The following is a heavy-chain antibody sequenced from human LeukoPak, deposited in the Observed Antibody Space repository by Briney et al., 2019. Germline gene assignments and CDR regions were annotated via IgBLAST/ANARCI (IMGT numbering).Heavy chain of an antibody. V-gene: IGHV3-21*01. CDR3: ARDGRMGAVTGPRLFDY. CDR1: GFTFSTYS. CDR2: ISSSRSYI. D-gene: IGHD6-19*01. J-gene: IGHJ4*02. Sequence: GGSLRLSCAASGFTFSTYSMNWVRQAPGKGLEWVSSISSSRSYIYYADSVKGRFTISRDNAKNSLYLQMNSLRAEDTAVYYRARDGRMGAVTGPRLFDYWGQGTLVTASS.